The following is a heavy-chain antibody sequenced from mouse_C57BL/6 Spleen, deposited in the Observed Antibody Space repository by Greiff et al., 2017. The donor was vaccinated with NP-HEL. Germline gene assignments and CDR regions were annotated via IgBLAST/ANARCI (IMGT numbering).Heavy chain of an antibody. CDR2: ISDGGSYT. J-gene: IGHJ4*01. Sequence: EVQLVESGGGLVKPGGSLKLSCAASGFTFSSYAMSWVRQTPEKRLEWVATISDGGSYTYYPDNVKGRFTISRDNAKNNLYLQMSHLKSEDTAMYYCARRSPMDYWGQGTSVTVSS. CDR1: GFTFSSYA. V-gene: IGHV5-4*01. CDR3: ARRSPMDY.